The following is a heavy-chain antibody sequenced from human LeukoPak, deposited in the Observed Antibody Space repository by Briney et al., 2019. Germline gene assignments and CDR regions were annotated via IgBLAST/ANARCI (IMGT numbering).Heavy chain of an antibody. CDR1: GFTFSDYN. D-gene: IGHD2-15*01. CDR3: ARVLRYCSGGNCYSGGLGYKDV. Sequence: GGSLRLSCAASGFTFSDYNMRWIRQAPGKGLEWVSSISRSGSTKYYADSVKGRFTISRDNAKNSLFLQMNSLRAEHTAVYYCARVLRYCSGGNCYSGGLGYKDVWGKGTTVTISS. CDR2: ISRSGSTK. J-gene: IGHJ6*03. V-gene: IGHV3-11*01.